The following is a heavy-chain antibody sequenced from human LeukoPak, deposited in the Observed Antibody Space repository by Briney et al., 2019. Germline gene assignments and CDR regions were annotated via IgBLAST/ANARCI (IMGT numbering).Heavy chain of an antibody. CDR3: AREGYDSSGYYV. Sequence: SETLSLTCTVSGGSISSYYWSWIRQPPGKGLEWIGYIYYSGSTNYNPSLKSRVTISVDTSKNQFSLRLSSVTAADTAVYYCAREGYDSSGYYVWGQGTLVTVSS. V-gene: IGHV4-59*01. CDR2: IYYSGST. CDR1: GGSISSYY. D-gene: IGHD3-22*01. J-gene: IGHJ4*02.